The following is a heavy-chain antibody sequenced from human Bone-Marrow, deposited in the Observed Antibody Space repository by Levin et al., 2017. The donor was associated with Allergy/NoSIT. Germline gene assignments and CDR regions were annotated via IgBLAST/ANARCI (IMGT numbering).Heavy chain of an antibody. CDR2: IYHRGST. J-gene: IGHJ4*02. V-gene: IGHV4-31*03. D-gene: IGHD4-17*01. Sequence: SETLSLTCTVSGGSINNGGYYWSWIRHRPGKGLEWIGYIYHRGSTHYNPSLESRVTMFVDTSQNQFSLQLSSVTAADTAVYYCAGHLMTTVTDVDHWGQGALVTVSS. CDR3: AGHLMTTVTDVDH. CDR1: GGSINNGGYY.